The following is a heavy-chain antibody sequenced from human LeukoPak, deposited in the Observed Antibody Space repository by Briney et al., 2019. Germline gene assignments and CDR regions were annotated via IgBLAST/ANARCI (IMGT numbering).Heavy chain of an antibody. Sequence: GGSLRLSCGASGFRLGSYSMDWVRQAPGKGLEWVSHINSGSYTIYYADSVKGRFTISRDNAGNSLYLQMNSLRDEDTAVYYCARALLERPGIDSFDMWGQGTMVTVSS. CDR1: GFRLGSYS. D-gene: IGHD1-1*01. CDR3: ARALLERPGIDSFDM. V-gene: IGHV3-48*02. J-gene: IGHJ3*02. CDR2: INSGSYTI.